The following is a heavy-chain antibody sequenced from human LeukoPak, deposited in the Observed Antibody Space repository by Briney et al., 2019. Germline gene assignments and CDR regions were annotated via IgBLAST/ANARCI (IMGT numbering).Heavy chain of an antibody. D-gene: IGHD2-15*01. Sequence: PGGSLRLSCEASEFTFSCYVMHWVRQAPGKGLEWVADVSLDGTNKYYADSVKGRFTISRDNSKNTLYLQMNSLRPEDTAVYYCARDGDDIVVFGYFHHWGQGTLVTVPS. CDR2: VSLDGTNK. CDR1: EFTFSCYV. CDR3: ARDGDDIVVFGYFHH. J-gene: IGHJ1*01. V-gene: IGHV3-30-3*01.